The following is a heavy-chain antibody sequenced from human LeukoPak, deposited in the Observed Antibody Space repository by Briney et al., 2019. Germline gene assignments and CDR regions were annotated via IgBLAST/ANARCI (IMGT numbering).Heavy chain of an antibody. CDR1: GYTFTSNY. J-gene: IGHJ4*02. CDR2: INPNSGGT. V-gene: IGHV1-2*02. CDR3: ARDTFFSLLITFGGVIVPGPFDY. Sequence: AASVKVSCKAFGYTFTSNYMHWVRQAPGQGLEWMGWINPNSGGTNYAQKFQGRVTMTRDTSISTAYMELSRLRSDDTAVYYCARDTFFSLLITFGGVIVPGPFDYWGQGTLVTVSS. D-gene: IGHD3-16*02.